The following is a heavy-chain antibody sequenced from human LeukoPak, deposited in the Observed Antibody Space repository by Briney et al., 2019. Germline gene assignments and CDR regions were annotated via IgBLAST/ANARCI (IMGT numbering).Heavy chain of an antibody. CDR3: AREGDYVWGSYRSFDY. Sequence: GRSLRLSCAASGFTFSSYGMHWVRQAPGKGLEWVAVIWYDGSNKYYADSVKGRFTISRDNSKNTLYLQMNSLRAEDTAVYYCAREGDYVWGSYRSFDYWGQGTLVTVSS. J-gene: IGHJ4*02. V-gene: IGHV3-33*01. CDR2: IWYDGSNK. CDR1: GFTFSSYG. D-gene: IGHD3-16*02.